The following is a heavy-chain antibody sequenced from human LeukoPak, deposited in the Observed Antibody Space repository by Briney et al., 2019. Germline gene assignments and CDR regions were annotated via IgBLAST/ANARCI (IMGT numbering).Heavy chain of an antibody. CDR1: GFTFSTYS. V-gene: IGHV3-23*01. CDR2: ISGNGGDT. J-gene: IGHJ5*02. Sequence: GGSLRLSCAASGFTFSTYSMSWVRQAPGKGLEWVSVISGNGGDTFYADSVKGRFTISRDNSKHTLFLQMNSLRDEDTAVYYCATGQGTMVRGVIILGARWFDPWGQGTLVTVSS. D-gene: IGHD3-10*01. CDR3: ATGQGTMVRGVIILGARWFDP.